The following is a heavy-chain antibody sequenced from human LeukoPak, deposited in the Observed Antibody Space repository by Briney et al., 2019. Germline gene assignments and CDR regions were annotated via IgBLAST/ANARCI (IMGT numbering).Heavy chain of an antibody. CDR3: ARVRYCSGGSCYGIVSDY. Sequence: ASVKVSCKASGYTFTSYGISWVRQAPGQGLEWMGWISAYNGNTNYAQKLQGRVTMTTDTSTSTAYMELRSLRSDDTAVYYCARVRYCSGGSCYGIVSDYWGQGTLVTVSS. CDR2: ISAYNGNT. V-gene: IGHV1-18*01. D-gene: IGHD2-15*01. J-gene: IGHJ4*02. CDR1: GYTFTSYG.